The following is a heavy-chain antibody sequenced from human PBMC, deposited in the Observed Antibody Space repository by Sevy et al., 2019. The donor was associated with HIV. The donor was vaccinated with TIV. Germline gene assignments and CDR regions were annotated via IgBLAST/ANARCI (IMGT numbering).Heavy chain of an antibody. V-gene: IGHV3-7*01. Sequence: GGSLRLSCAASGFAFSSYWMSWVRQAPGKGLEWVANIKEDGSEVYYVGSVKGRFTISRDNAKNSRYLQMNSLRVEDTAVYYCARELDSSSWWGYSDCWGQGILVTVSS. D-gene: IGHD6-13*01. CDR3: ARELDSSSWWGYSDC. CDR1: GFAFSSYW. J-gene: IGHJ4*02. CDR2: IKEDGSEV.